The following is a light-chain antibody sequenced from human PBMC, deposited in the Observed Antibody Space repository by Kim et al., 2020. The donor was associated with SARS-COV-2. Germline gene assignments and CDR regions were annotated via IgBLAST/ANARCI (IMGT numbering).Light chain of an antibody. CDR1: SLRSYY. CDR3: KSRDSRRGKVV. V-gene: IGLV3-19*01. Sequence: SSELTQDPAVSVALGQTVRITCQGDSLRSYYATWYQQKSGQAPVLVFYGKDKRPSGIPDRFSGSSSGNTASLTINGAQAADEADYYCKSRDSRRGKVVFGGGTKVTVL. CDR2: GKD. J-gene: IGLJ2*01.